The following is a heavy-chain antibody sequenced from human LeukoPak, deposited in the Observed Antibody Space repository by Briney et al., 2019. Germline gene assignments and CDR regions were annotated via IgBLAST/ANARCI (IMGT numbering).Heavy chain of an antibody. J-gene: IGHJ6*03. CDR2: IWYDGSNK. Sequence: PGGSLRLSCAASGFTFSSYGMHLVRQAPGKGLEWVAVIWYDGSNKYYADSVKGRFTISRDNSKNTLYLQMNSLRAEDTAVYYCAKEKTIHYYYYMDVWGKGTTVTVSS. V-gene: IGHV3-33*06. CDR1: GFTFSSYG. D-gene: IGHD2-21*01. CDR3: AKEKTIHYYYYMDV.